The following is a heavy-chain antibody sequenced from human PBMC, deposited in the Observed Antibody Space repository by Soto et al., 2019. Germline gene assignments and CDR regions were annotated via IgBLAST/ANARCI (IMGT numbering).Heavy chain of an antibody. CDR3: ATWRSSWYDWAFDI. J-gene: IGHJ3*02. V-gene: IGHV3-48*01. CDR1: GFTFSSYR. Sequence: EVQLVESGGGLVQPGGSLRLSCSASGFTFSSYRMNWVRQAPGKGLEWVSYISSSSSTIYYADSVKGRFTISRDNAKNSLYLQMNSLSAEDTGVYYCATWRSSWYDWAFDIWGQGTMVIVSS. D-gene: IGHD6-13*01. CDR2: ISSSSSTI.